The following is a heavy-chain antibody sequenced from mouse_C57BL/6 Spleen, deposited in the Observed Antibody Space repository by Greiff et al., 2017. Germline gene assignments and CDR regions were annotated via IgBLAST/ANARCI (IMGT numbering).Heavy chain of an antibody. V-gene: IGHV1-69*01. CDR1: GYTFTSYW. D-gene: IGHD2-1*01. CDR3: ARGYGNYEGNY. CDR2: IDPSDSYT. J-gene: IGHJ2*01. Sequence: VQLQQPGAELVMPGASVKLSCKASGYTFTSYWMHWVKQRPGQGLEWIGEIDPSDSYTNYNQKFKGKSTLTVGKSSSTAYMQLSSLTSEDSAVYYCARGYGNYEGNYWGQGTTLTVSS.